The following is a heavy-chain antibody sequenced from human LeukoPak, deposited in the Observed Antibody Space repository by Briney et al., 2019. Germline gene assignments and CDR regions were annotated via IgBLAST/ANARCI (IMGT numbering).Heavy chain of an antibody. CDR2: SGRGVST. J-gene: IGHJ4*02. D-gene: IGHD1-26*01. V-gene: IGHV3-23*01. CDR1: GFTLSSHT. CDR3: ATDPATVGITTRDF. Sequence: GGSLRLSCAASGFTLSSHTMNWVRQAPGKGLEWVSSSGRGVSTSYADFVKGRFTISRDNSKSTLYLQMNSLRAEDTAVYYCATDPATVGITTRDFWGQGTLVTVSS.